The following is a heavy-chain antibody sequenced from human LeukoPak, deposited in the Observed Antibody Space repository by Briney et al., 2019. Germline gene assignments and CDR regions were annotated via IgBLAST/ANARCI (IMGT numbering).Heavy chain of an antibody. CDR2: IIPIFGTT. V-gene: IGHV1-69*05. Sequence: SVKVSCKASGGTFSSHAISWVRQAPGQGLEWVGGIIPIFGTTNYAQKFQGRVTITTDKSTSTGYMELRSLRSDDTAVYYCARGDSGYDYGFDNWGQGTLVTVSS. CDR1: GGTFSSHA. J-gene: IGHJ4*02. CDR3: ARGDSGYDYGFDN. D-gene: IGHD5-12*01.